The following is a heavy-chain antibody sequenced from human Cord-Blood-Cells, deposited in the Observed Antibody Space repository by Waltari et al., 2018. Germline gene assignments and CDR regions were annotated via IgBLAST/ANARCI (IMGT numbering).Heavy chain of an antibody. V-gene: IGHV3-7*01. D-gene: IGHD3-3*01. CDR2: IKRDGSEK. Sequence: EVQLVESGGGLVQPGGSLRLSCAASGFTFSSYWMSWVRQAPGKGLEGVANIKRDGSEKDYVESVKGRFTISRDNAKNSLYLQMNSLRAEDTAVYYCARARFYWYFDLWGRGTLVTVSS. J-gene: IGHJ2*01. CDR3: ARARFYWYFDL. CDR1: GFTFSSYW.